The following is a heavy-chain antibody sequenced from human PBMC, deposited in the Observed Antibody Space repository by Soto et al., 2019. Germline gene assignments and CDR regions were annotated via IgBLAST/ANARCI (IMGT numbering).Heavy chain of an antibody. CDR1: GFTFSSYW. Sequence: GGSLRLSCAASGFTFSSYWMSWVRQAPGKGLEWVANIKQDGSEKYYVDSVKGRFTISRDNAKNSLYLQMNSLRAEDTAVYYCARDGVDIVVVPAANPYDYWGQGTLVTVSS. V-gene: IGHV3-7*01. CDR3: ARDGVDIVVVPAANPYDY. J-gene: IGHJ4*02. CDR2: IKQDGSEK. D-gene: IGHD2-2*01.